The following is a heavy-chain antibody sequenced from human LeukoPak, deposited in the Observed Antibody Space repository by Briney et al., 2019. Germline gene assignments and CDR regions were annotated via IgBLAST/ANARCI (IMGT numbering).Heavy chain of an antibody. J-gene: IGHJ4*02. D-gene: IGHD1-26*01. CDR1: GFTFSSFG. CDR2: AQYDGRNK. CDR3: AKDLGTYSAHYCFDC. Sequence: GGSLRLSCAASGFTFSSFGMHWVRQPPGKGLEWVASAQYDGRNKYYADSVKGRFTISRDNSRNTLYLQMSSLRVADTAVYYCAKDLGTYSAHYCFDCWGQGTLVTVSP. V-gene: IGHV3-30*02.